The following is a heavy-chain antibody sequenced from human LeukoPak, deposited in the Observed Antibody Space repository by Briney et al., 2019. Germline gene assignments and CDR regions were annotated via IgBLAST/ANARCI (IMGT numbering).Heavy chain of an antibody. Sequence: SETLSLTCTVSGGSISSSSYYWGWIRQPPGKGLEWIGSIYYSGSTYYNPSLKSRVTISVDTSKNQFSLKLSSVTAADTAVYYCAKSYSSSKNDAFDIWGQGTMVTVSS. J-gene: IGHJ3*02. D-gene: IGHD6-13*01. CDR1: GGSISSSSYY. CDR3: AKSYSSSKNDAFDI. CDR2: IYYSGST. V-gene: IGHV4-39*07.